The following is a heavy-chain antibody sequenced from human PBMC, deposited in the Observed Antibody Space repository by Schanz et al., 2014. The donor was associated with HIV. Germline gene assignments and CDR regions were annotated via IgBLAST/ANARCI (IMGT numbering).Heavy chain of an antibody. V-gene: IGHV3-30*18. Sequence: QVQLVESGGGVVQPGRSLRLSCAASGFTFSSYGMHWVRQAPGKGLEWVSVISYDGSNKYYADSVKGRFTISRDNSKNALYLQMNSLRAEDTAVYYCAKAWHIVVVTAIGAWGQGTLVTVSS. CDR2: ISYDGSNK. J-gene: IGHJ4*02. CDR3: AKAWHIVVVTAIGA. CDR1: GFTFSSYG. D-gene: IGHD2-21*02.